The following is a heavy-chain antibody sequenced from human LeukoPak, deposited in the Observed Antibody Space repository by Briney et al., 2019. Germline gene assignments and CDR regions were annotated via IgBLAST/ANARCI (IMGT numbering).Heavy chain of an antibody. CDR3: ARARVYQLLVSSFAFDI. D-gene: IGHD2-2*01. CDR1: GGSISSYY. Sequence: PSETLSLTCTVSGGSISSYYWSWIRQPPGKGLEWIEYIYYSGSTNYNPSLKSRVTISVDTSKNQFSLKLSSVTAADTAVYYCARARVYQLLVSSFAFDIWGQGTMVTVSS. CDR2: IYYSGST. J-gene: IGHJ3*02. V-gene: IGHV4-59*01.